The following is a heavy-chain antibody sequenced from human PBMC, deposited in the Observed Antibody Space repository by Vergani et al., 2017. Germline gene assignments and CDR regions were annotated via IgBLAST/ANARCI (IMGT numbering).Heavy chain of an antibody. D-gene: IGHD2-2*01. Sequence: EVQLVQSGAEVKKPGESLRISCKGSGYSFTSYWISWVRQMPGKGLEWMGIIYPGDSDTRYSPSFQGQVTISADKSISTAYLQWSSLKASDTAMYYCARLGCSSTSCYYYYYYMDVWGKGTTVTVSS. J-gene: IGHJ6*03. CDR2: IYPGDSDT. CDR3: ARLGCSSTSCYYYYYYMDV. CDR1: GYSFTSYW. V-gene: IGHV5-51*01.